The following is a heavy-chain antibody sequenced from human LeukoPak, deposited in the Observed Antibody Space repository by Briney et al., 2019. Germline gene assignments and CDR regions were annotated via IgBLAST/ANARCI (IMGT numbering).Heavy chain of an antibody. Sequence: PGGSLRLSCAASGFTFTNYAMIWVRQAPGKGLEWVPAISGSGGSTYYADSVKGRFTISRDNSKNTLYLQMNSLRAEDTAVYYCARDPYYFGSGSYSYFDYWGQGTLVTVSS. CDR1: GFTFTNYA. D-gene: IGHD3-10*01. J-gene: IGHJ4*02. CDR3: ARDPYYFGSGSYSYFDY. V-gene: IGHV3-23*01. CDR2: ISGSGGST.